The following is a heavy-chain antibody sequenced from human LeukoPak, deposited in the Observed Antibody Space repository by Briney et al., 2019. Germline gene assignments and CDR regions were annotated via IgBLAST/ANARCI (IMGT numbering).Heavy chain of an antibody. CDR1: GASIRSSY. V-gene: IGHV4-59*01. D-gene: IGHD2-2*01. Sequence: SETLSLTCTVSGASIRSSYWSWIRQPPGKGLEWIGYISYTESTNYNPSLKSRVSLSVDTSKNQFSLELSSVTAADTAVYYCATYRTSFIYWYFDLWGRGTLVTVSS. CDR3: ATYRTSFIYWYFDL. CDR2: ISYTEST. J-gene: IGHJ2*01.